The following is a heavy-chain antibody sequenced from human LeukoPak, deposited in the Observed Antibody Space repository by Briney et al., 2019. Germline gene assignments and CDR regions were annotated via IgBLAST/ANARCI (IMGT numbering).Heavy chain of an antibody. V-gene: IGHV1-18*01. CDR2: ISAYNGNT. D-gene: IGHD6-13*01. J-gene: IGHJ5*02. Sequence: ASVKVSCKASGYTFTSYGISWVRQAPGQGVEGMGWISAYNGNTNYAQKLQGRVTMTTDTSTSTAYMELSRLRSDDTAVYYCARDERSSSWSVMYNWFDPWGQGTLVTVSS. CDR3: ARDERSSSWSVMYNWFDP. CDR1: GYTFTSYG.